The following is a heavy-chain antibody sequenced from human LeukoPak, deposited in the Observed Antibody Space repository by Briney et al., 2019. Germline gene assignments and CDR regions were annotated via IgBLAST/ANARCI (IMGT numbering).Heavy chain of an antibody. D-gene: IGHD6-13*01. V-gene: IGHV3-48*01. CDR3: ARVVAAADSYFDY. CDR2: ISSSSSTI. J-gene: IGHJ4*02. Sequence: GGSLRLSCAASGFTFSSYSMNWVRQAPGKGLEWVSYISSSSSTIYYADSVKGRFTISRDNAKNSLYLQMNSLRAEDTALYYCARVVAAADSYFDYWGQGTLVTVSS. CDR1: GFTFSSYS.